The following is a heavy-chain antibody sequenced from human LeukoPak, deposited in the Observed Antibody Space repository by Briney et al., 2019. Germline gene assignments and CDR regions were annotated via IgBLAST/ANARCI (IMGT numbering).Heavy chain of an antibody. D-gene: IGHD3-22*01. CDR2: ISSSGSTI. J-gene: IGHJ6*04. Sequence: PGGSLRLSCAASGFTFSSYEMNWVRQAPGKGLEWVSYISSSGSTIYYADSVKGRFTISRDNAKNSLYLQMNSLRAEDTAVYYCARDPATMIGPMDVWGKGTTVTVSS. V-gene: IGHV3-48*03. CDR3: ARDPATMIGPMDV. CDR1: GFTFSSYE.